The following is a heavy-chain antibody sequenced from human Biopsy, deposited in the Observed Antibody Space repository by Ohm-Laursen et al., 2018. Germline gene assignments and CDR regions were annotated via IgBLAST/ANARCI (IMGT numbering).Heavy chain of an antibody. J-gene: IGHJ4*02. CDR3: ATTTMDTSGWYGNYFDS. Sequence: GTLSLTCTVSSGSISSYYWSWIRQPPGKGLEWIGYISYSGNTNYNPSLKSRVPMSADTSKNQFSLKVYSVTAADTAIYYCATTTMDTSGWYGNYFDSWGQGALVTVSS. V-gene: IGHV4-59*08. D-gene: IGHD6-19*01. CDR2: ISYSGNT. CDR1: SGSISSYY.